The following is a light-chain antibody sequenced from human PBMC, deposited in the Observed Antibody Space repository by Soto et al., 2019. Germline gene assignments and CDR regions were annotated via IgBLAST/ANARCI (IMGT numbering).Light chain of an antibody. CDR3: QQSDLSPWT. Sequence: DIQVAQSPSSLSASVGDRVTITCRASEDIGRYLNWYQQRPGKAPNLLIYTASRLHIGVPSRFTGSRSGTNFTLSISGLPPEDFATYYCQQSDLSPWTFGQGTRVE. J-gene: IGKJ1*01. V-gene: IGKV1-39*01. CDR2: TAS. CDR1: EDIGRY.